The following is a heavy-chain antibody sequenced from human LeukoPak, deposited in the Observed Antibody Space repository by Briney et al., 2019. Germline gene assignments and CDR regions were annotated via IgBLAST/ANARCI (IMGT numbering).Heavy chain of an antibody. D-gene: IGHD6-19*01. Sequence: ASVKVSCKASGYTFNKYGISWVRQAPGQGLELMGWISCYNGDTRYAQKFQGRVTMTKDTSTSTVHMELRSLRSDDTAVYYCARDPSNTSGYYVYHDYWGQGALVTVSS. CDR1: GYTFNKYG. J-gene: IGHJ4*02. V-gene: IGHV1-18*01. CDR3: ARDPSNTSGYYVYHDY. CDR2: ISCYNGDT.